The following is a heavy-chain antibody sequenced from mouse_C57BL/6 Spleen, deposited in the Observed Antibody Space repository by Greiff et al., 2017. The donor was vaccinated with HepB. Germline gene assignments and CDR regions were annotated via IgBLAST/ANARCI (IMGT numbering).Heavy chain of an antibody. CDR2: ISDGGSYT. CDR3: ARGPITTVVAKGYFDV. CDR1: GFTFSSYA. V-gene: IGHV5-4*01. D-gene: IGHD1-1*01. J-gene: IGHJ1*03. Sequence: EVHLVESGGGLVKPGGSLKLSCAASGFTFSSYAMSWVRQTPEKRLEWVATISDGGSYTYYPDYVKGRFTISRDNAKNNLYLQMSHLKSEDTAMYYCARGPITTVVAKGYFDVWGTGTTVTVSS.